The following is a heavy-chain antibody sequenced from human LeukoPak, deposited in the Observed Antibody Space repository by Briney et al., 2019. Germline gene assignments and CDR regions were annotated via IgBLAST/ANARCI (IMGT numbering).Heavy chain of an antibody. Sequence: ASVKVSCKASGYSFTSYWIGWVRQMPGKGLEWMGIIYPGDSDTRYSPSFQGQVTISADKSISTAYLQWSSLKASDTAMYYCARPPTTAQDYWGQGTLVTVSS. D-gene: IGHD4-17*01. CDR1: GYSFTSYW. V-gene: IGHV5-51*01. CDR3: ARPPTTAQDY. J-gene: IGHJ4*02. CDR2: IYPGDSDT.